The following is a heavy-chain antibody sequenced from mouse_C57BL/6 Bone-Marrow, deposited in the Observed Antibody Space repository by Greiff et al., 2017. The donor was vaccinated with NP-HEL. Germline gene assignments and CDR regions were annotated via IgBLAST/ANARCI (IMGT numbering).Heavy chain of an antibody. CDR2: IDPSDSYT. CDR1: GYTFTSYW. V-gene: IGHV1-69*01. J-gene: IGHJ2*01. Sequence: QVQLQQPGAELVMPGASVKLSCKASGYTFTSYWMHWVKQRPGQGLEWIGEIDPSDSYTNYNQKFKGKSTLTVDKSSSTAYMQLSSLTSEDSAVYYCARLAGVDYWGQGTTLTVSS. D-gene: IGHD3-3*01. CDR3: ARLAGVDY.